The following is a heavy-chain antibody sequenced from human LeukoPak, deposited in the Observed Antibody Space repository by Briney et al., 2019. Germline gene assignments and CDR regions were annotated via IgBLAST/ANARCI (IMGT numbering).Heavy chain of an antibody. V-gene: IGHV3-9*01. J-gene: IGHJ4*02. CDR3: AKDLKDSSGSSFDY. CDR2: ISWSSGSI. Sequence: GGSLRLSCAASGFTFVDYAMHGVRQAPGKGLEGVSGISWSSGSIGYADAVKGRFTISRDNAKNSLYLQMNSLRAEDTALYYCAKDLKDSSGSSFDYWGQGTLVAVSS. D-gene: IGHD3-22*01. CDR1: GFTFVDYA.